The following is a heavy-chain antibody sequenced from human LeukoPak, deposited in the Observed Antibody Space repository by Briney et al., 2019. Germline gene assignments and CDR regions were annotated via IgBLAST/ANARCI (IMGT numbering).Heavy chain of an antibody. CDR2: IYYSGTT. CDR3: ARHIPGNPYFDY. J-gene: IGHJ4*02. CDR1: GGSITSYY. V-gene: IGHV4-59*08. D-gene: IGHD6-13*01. Sequence: SETLSLTRTVSGGSITSYYWSWIRQPPGKGLEWIGYIYYSGTTNYNPPLKSRVTISAETSKNQFSLKLRSVTAADTAVYYCARHIPGNPYFDYWGQGTLVTVSS.